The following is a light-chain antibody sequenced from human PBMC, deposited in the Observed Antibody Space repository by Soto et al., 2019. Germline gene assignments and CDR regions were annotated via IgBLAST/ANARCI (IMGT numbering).Light chain of an antibody. J-gene: IGKJ1*01. CDR1: PTASYW. V-gene: IGKV1-5*01. CDR2: DAS. Sequence: DIEMTQSPSTLSASVGDTVTITCRASPTASYWLAWYQHKPGKVPRLLIFDASKLVSGVPSRFSGSGSDTYFTLEISRVEADDVGVYYCMQPLENFRTFGQGTKVDIK. CDR3: MQPLENFRT.